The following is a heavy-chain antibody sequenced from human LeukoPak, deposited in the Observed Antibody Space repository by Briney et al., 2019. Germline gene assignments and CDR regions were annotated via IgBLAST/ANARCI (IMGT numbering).Heavy chain of an antibody. V-gene: IGHV1-69*01. Sequence: SVKVSCTASGGTFSSYAISWVRQAPGQGLEWMGGIIPIFGTANYAQKFQGRVTITADESTSTAYMELSSLRSEDTAVYYCARSLTGYYGPGPGSYYYYGMDVWGQGTTVTVSS. CDR1: GGTFSSYA. J-gene: IGHJ6*02. D-gene: IGHD3-9*01. CDR3: ARSLTGYYGPGPGSYYYYGMDV. CDR2: IIPIFGTA.